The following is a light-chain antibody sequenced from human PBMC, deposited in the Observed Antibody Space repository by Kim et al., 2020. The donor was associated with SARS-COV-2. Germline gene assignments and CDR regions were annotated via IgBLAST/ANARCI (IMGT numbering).Light chain of an antibody. CDR1: QGIRSY. V-gene: IGKV1-9*01. J-gene: IGKJ4*01. CDR3: QQFNSYPLT. Sequence: IQLTQSPSSLSASVGDRVTITCRASQGIRSYLAWFQQRPGKAPNLLIYAASTLQSGVPSRFSGSGSGTDFTLTISSLQPEDFATYYCQQFNSYPLTFGGGTKVDIK. CDR2: AAS.